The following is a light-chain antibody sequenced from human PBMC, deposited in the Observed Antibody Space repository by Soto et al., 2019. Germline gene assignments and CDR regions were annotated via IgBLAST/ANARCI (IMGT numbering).Light chain of an antibody. J-gene: IGKJ2*01. Sequence: DIVMTQAPLSLSVTPGQPASISCKSSQSLLRSDGKTYLSWYLQRPGQPPQLLISEVSTRFSGVPDRFSGSGSGTDFTLKISRVEAEDVGVYYCMQSIQLVYTFGRGTKLEIK. CDR2: EVS. V-gene: IGKV2D-29*01. CDR3: MQSIQLVYT. CDR1: QSLLRSDGKTY.